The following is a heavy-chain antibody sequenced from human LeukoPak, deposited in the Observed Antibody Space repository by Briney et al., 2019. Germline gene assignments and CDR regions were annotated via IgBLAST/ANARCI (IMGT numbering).Heavy chain of an antibody. D-gene: IGHD4-17*01. CDR2: ISSSSSYI. V-gene: IGHV3-21*01. CDR3: ARDYGDYEPGRHHYYYYYMDV. Sequence: GGSLRLSCAASGFTFSSYSMNWVRQAPGKGLEWVSSISSSSSYIYYADSVKGRFTISRDNAKKSLFLQMNSLRAEDTAVYYCARDYGDYEPGRHHYYYYYMDVWGKGTTVTVSS. J-gene: IGHJ6*03. CDR1: GFTFSSYS.